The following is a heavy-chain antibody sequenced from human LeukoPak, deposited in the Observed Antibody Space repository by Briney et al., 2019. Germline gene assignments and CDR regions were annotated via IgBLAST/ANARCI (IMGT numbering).Heavy chain of an antibody. Sequence: GGSLRLSCAASGLTFSTSWVTWVRQAPGKGLEWVAIIKGDGSERYYVDSVKGRFTISRDNAKNSVHLQMNSLRAEDTAVYYCAKDLILGGQGTLVTVSS. J-gene: IGHJ4*02. CDR1: GLTFSTSW. CDR3: AKDLIL. CDR2: IKGDGSER. V-gene: IGHV3-7*04.